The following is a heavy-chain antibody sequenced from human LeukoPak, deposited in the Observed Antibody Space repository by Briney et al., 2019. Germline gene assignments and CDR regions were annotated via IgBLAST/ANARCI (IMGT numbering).Heavy chain of an antibody. Sequence: ASVKVSCKASGYTFTSYGISWVRQAPGQGLEWMGWISAYNGNTNYAQKLQGRVTMTTDTSTSTAYMELRSLRSDDTAVYYCARDPPCCTNGVCYTGEGWFDPWGQGTLVTVSS. J-gene: IGHJ5*02. CDR1: GYTFTSYG. V-gene: IGHV1-18*01. D-gene: IGHD2-8*01. CDR2: ISAYNGNT. CDR3: ARDPPCCTNGVCYTGEGWFDP.